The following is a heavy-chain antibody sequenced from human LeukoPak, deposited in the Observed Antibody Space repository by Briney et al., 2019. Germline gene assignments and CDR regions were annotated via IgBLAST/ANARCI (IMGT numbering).Heavy chain of an antibody. J-gene: IGHJ6*03. CDR2: IYSGGST. D-gene: IGHD3-3*01. Sequence: PGGSLRLSCAASGFTFSESWMTWVRQVPGQGLEWVSVIYSGGSTYYADSVKGRFTISRDNSKNTLYLQMNSLRAEDTAVYYCASSEGTIFGVVISPAYMDVWGKGTTVTVSS. CDR1: GFTFSESW. CDR3: ASSEGTIFGVVISPAYMDV. V-gene: IGHV3-53*05.